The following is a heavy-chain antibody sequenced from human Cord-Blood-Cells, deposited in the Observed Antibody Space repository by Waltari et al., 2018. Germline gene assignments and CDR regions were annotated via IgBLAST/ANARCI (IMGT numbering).Heavy chain of an antibody. J-gene: IGHJ1*01. Sequence: EVQLVESGGGLVQPGGSLRLSCAASGLTSSSYSMNSVRPAPGKGLEWVSYISSSSSTIYYADSVKGRFTISRDNAKNSLYLQMNSLRDEDTAVYYCARDGLYSSSSAEYFQHWGQGTLVTVSS. CDR2: ISSSSSTI. CDR1: GLTSSSYS. V-gene: IGHV3-48*02. CDR3: ARDGLYSSSSAEYFQH. D-gene: IGHD6-6*01.